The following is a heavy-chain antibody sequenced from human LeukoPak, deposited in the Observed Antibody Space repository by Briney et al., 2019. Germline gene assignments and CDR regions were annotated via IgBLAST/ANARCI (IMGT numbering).Heavy chain of an antibody. J-gene: IGHJ4*02. CDR1: GFTFDDYA. CDR2: ITWNSGSI. D-gene: IGHD6-6*01. CDR3: AKDSGSSEPYYFDY. Sequence: GGSLRLSCAASGFTFDDYAMHWVRQAPGKGLEWVSSITWNSGSIGYADSVKGRFTISRDNAKNSLYLQMNSLRAEDMALYYCAKDSGSSEPYYFDYWGQGTLVTVSS. V-gene: IGHV3-9*03.